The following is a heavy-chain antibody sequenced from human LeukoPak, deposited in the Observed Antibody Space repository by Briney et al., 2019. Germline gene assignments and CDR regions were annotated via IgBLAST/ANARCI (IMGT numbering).Heavy chain of an antibody. CDR3: ARRVGYYDSSGYYSGAFDI. J-gene: IGHJ3*02. V-gene: IGHV5-51*01. Sequence: GESLKISCKGSGYSFTSYWIGWVRQMPGKGLEWMGIIYPGDSDTRYSPSFQGQVTISADKSISTAYLQWSSLKASDTAMYYCARRVGYYDSSGYYSGAFDIWGQGTMVTVSS. CDR1: GYSFTSYW. CDR2: IYPGDSDT. D-gene: IGHD3-22*01.